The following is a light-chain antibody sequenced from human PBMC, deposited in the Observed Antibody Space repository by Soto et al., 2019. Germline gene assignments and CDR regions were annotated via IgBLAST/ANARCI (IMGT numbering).Light chain of an antibody. J-gene: IGKJ4*01. CDR3: QQKGLT. V-gene: IGKV1-5*03. Sequence: IQVTQCPSALSASVGDRITITCRASQSISSWLAWYQQKPGKAPKLLIYKASSLESGGPSRFSGSGSGTEFTFTISSLQPDDFATYYCQQKGLTFGGATKVDIK. CDR2: KAS. CDR1: QSISSW.